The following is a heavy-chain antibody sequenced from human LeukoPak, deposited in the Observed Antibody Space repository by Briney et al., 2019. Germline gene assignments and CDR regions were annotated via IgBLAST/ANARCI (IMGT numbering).Heavy chain of an antibody. D-gene: IGHD6-13*01. Sequence: SETLSLTCSVSGDSISTSSYYWGWIRQPPGKGLEWIGSIYYSGSTYYNPSLKSRVTISVDTSKNQFSLKLSSVTAADTAVYYCASYSSSWRIDYWGQGTLVTVSS. CDR1: GDSISTSSYY. CDR3: ASYSSSWRIDY. V-gene: IGHV4-39*01. J-gene: IGHJ4*02. CDR2: IYYSGST.